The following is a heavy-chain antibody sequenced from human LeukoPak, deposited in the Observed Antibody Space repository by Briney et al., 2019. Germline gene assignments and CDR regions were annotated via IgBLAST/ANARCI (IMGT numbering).Heavy chain of an antibody. CDR2: VSAAGNTK. V-gene: IGHV3-23*01. CDR3: ARDLYTERGDL. CDR1: GFTFSNYG. J-gene: IGHJ3*01. Sequence: GGSLRLSCAASGFTFSNYGMGWVRQAPGKGLEWVSLVSAAGNTKHYADSVKGRFTISRDNSKNTLHLQMNSLRAEDTAIYYCARDLYTERGDLWGQGTMVTVSS. D-gene: IGHD3-16*01.